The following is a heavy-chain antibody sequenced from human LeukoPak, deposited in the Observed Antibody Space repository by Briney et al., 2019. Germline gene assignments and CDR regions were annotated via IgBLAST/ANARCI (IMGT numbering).Heavy chain of an antibody. D-gene: IGHD6-13*01. Sequence: ASLKVSCKASGYTFTGYYMHWVRQAPGQGLEWMGWINPNSGGTNYAQKFQGRVTMTRDTSIRTAYMELSRLRSDDTAVYYCARDRPVAGANWFDPWGQGALVTVSS. V-gene: IGHV1-2*02. CDR2: INPNSGGT. CDR3: ARDRPVAGANWFDP. CDR1: GYTFTGYY. J-gene: IGHJ5*02.